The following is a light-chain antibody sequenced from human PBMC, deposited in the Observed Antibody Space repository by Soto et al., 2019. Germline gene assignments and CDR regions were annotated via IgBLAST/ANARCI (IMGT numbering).Light chain of an antibody. J-gene: IGLJ2*01. CDR1: GSDVGGYKY. CDR2: EVS. V-gene: IGLV2-14*01. CDR3: SSYTGSSTLV. Sequence: QSALTQPASVSGSPGQSITISCTGTGSDVGGYKYVSWYQHHPGNAPKLMIYEVSNRPSGVSNRFSGSKSGNTASLTISGLQAEDEADYYCSSYTGSSTLVFGGGTKLTV.